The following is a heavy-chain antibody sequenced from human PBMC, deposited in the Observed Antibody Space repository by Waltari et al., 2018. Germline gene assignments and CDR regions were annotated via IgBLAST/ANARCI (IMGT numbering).Heavy chain of an antibody. CDR1: GVSISSISYY. Sequence: QLQLQESGPGLVKPSETLSLTCTVPGVSISSISYYWGWIRQPPGKGLEWIGCISYSGSTYYNPSRKSRVTISVDTSKNQFSLKLSSVTAADTAVYYCASLQRRATRAGYWGQGTLVTVSS. D-gene: IGHD5-12*01. V-gene: IGHV4-39*07. J-gene: IGHJ4*02. CDR3: ASLQRRATRAGY. CDR2: ISYSGST.